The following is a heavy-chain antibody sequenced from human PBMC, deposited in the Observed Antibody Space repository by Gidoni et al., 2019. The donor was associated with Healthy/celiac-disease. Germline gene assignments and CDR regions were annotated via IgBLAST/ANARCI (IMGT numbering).Heavy chain of an antibody. J-gene: IGHJ4*02. CDR1: GFPFSSYA. CDR3: AATSFYSSGFDY. CDR2: ISYDGSNK. Sequence: QVQLVESGGGVVQPGRSLRLSCAASGFPFSSYAMHWVRQAPGKGLEWVAVISYDGSNKYYADSVKGRFTISRDNSKNTLYLQMNSLRAEDTAVYYCAATSFYSSGFDYWGQGTLVTVSS. D-gene: IGHD6-19*01. V-gene: IGHV3-30-3*01.